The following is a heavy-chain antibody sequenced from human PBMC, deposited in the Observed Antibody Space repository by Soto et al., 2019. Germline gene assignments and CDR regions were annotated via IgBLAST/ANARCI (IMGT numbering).Heavy chain of an antibody. CDR3: AILSN. CDR1: GFTVSSNY. V-gene: IGHV3-53*01. CDR2: IYSDSTT. Sequence: GGSLRLSCAASGFTVSSNYMNWVRQAPGKGLEWVSIIYSDSTTSYADSVKGRFTISRDNFKNTLHLQMNSLRAEDTAVYYCAILSNWGQGTLVTVSS. D-gene: IGHD6-6*01. J-gene: IGHJ4*02.